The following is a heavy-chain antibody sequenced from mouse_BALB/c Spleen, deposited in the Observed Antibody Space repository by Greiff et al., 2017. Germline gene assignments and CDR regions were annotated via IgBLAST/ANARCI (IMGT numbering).Heavy chain of an antibody. J-gene: IGHJ2*01. D-gene: IGHD1-1*01. V-gene: IGHV3-5*02. CDR2: IYYSGTI. Sequence: EVQLQESGPGLVKPSQTVSLTCTVTGISITTGNYRWSWIRQFPGNKLEWIGYIYYSGTITYNPSLTSRTTITRDTSKNQFFLEMNSLTAEDTATYYCARSGNYYGSSPYFDYWGQGTTLTVSS. CDR3: ARSGNYYGSSPYFDY. CDR1: GISITTGNYR.